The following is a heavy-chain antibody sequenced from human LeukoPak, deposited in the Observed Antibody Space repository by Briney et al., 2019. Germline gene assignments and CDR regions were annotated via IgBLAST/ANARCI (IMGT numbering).Heavy chain of an antibody. V-gene: IGHV3-48*03. CDR2: ISSSGSTI. Sequence: GGSLRLSCAASGFSFSNYEMNWVRQAPGKGLEWVSYISSSGSTIYYTDSVKGRFTISRDNAKNSLYLQMNSLRAEDTAVYYCAELGITMIGGVWGKGTTVTISS. CDR3: AELGITMIGGV. D-gene: IGHD3-10*02. J-gene: IGHJ6*04. CDR1: GFSFSNYE.